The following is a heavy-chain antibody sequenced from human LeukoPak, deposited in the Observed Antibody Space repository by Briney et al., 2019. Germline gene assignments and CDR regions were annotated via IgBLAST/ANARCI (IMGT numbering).Heavy chain of an antibody. CDR2: ISSSGSTI. D-gene: IGHD2-2*01. V-gene: IGHV3-11*04. CDR3: ARDCPLTVAPLCIFDY. CDR1: GFTFSDYY. Sequence: GGSLRLSCATSGFTFSDYYMSWIRQAPGKGLEWVSYISSSGSTISYADSVKGRFTISRDNAKNSLYLQMNSLRAEDTAVYYCARDCPLTVAPLCIFDYWGQGTLVTVSS. J-gene: IGHJ4*02.